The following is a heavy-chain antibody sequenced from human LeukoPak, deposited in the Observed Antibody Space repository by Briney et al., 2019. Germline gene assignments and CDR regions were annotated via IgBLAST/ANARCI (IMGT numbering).Heavy chain of an antibody. CDR1: GSTIGSYS. CDR3: ATELLCFGTDY. CDR2: INSRSSYI. V-gene: IGHV3-21*01. J-gene: IGHJ4*02. Sequence: PGGSPRISCADSGSTIGSYSICIGHQAPKKVQELVSSINSRSSYINSADTAKGRFTISRDNAKSSLYLQMNSLCAEATAVYYCATELLCFGTDYWGQGTLVTVSS. D-gene: IGHD3-10*01.